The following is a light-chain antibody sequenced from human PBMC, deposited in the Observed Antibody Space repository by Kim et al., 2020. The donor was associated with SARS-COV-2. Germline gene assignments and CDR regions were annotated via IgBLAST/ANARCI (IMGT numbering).Light chain of an antibody. CDR3: QWYDRTPLPT. CDR1: QSVSTS. CDR2: DAS. V-gene: IGKV3D-20*01. J-gene: IGKJ1*01. Sequence: VLTQSPATLSLSPGDRATLSCRASQSVSTSLAWYQQKPGQAPRLLIYDASNRATGIPDRCSGSGSGTDFTLTISRLEPEDSSVFYCQWYDRTPLPTLGQGTKVDIK.